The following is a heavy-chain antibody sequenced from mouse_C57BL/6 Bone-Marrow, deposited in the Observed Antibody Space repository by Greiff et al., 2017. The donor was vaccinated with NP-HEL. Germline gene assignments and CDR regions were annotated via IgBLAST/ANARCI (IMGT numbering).Heavy chain of an antibody. CDR2: IYPRSGNT. CDR3: ARWGLRRENY. J-gene: IGHJ2*01. Sequence: VQVVASGAELARPGASVTLSCSASGYTFTRYGISWVTPRTGQGLEWIGEIYPRSGNTYYNETFKGKATLTADKSSSTAYMELRSLTSEDSAVYFCARWGLRRENYWGQGTTLTVSS. D-gene: IGHD2-2*01. CDR1: GYTFTRYG. V-gene: IGHV1-81*01.